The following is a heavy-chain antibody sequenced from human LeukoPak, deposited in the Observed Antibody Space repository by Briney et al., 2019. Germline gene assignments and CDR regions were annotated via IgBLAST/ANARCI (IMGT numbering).Heavy chain of an antibody. Sequence: SETLSLTCTVSGASISSYYWSWIRQPPGKGLEWIGYIYSSGSTNYNPSLKSRVTISVDTSKNQFSLKLSSVTAADTAVYYCARRLRYSSSWEDWFDPWGQGTLVTVSS. CDR2: IYSSGST. CDR1: GASISSYY. D-gene: IGHD6-13*01. J-gene: IGHJ5*02. CDR3: ARRLRYSSSWEDWFDP. V-gene: IGHV4-4*09.